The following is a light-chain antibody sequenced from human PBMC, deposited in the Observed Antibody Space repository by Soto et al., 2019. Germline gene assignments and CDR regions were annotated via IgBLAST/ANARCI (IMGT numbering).Light chain of an antibody. CDR2: WAS. J-gene: IGKJ2*01. CDR1: QSVLYSSNNKNY. V-gene: IGKV4-1*01. Sequence: DIVMTQSPDSLAVSLGERATINCKSSQSVLYSSNNKNYLAWYQQKPGQPPKLLIYWASTRESGVPDRFSGSGAGTEFSPPISSMQDEDEAVYYCQQYYSTPYTFGQGTKLEIK. CDR3: QQYYSTPYT.